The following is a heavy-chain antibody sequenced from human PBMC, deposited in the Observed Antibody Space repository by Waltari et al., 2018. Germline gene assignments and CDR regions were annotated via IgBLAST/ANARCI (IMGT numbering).Heavy chain of an antibody. CDR2: ISWKKEET. CDR3: ARAQALYCSVRSCYSPIDY. D-gene: IGHD2-15*01. V-gene: IGHV1-18*01. Sequence: QVQLVQSGGEVKKPGASVKVSCNSSGSTFIAYGITWVRQAPGQGLEWMGGISWKKEETNYAQKLQGRVTIPTDTSTSTTYMEVRGLRSDDTAVYYCARAQALYCSVRSCYSPIDYWGQGTLVTVSS. CDR1: GSTFIAYG. J-gene: IGHJ4*01.